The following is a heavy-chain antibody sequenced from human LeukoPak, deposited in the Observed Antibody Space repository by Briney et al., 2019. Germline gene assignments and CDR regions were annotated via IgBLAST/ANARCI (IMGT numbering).Heavy chain of an antibody. CDR3: ARVGWIGYFIDV. V-gene: IGHV4-31*03. J-gene: IGHJ6*03. CDR1: GGSINSGGYY. D-gene: IGHD2-2*03. Sequence: PSQTLSLTCTVSGGSINSGGYYWSWLRQHPGKGLEGIGYIYHSGTTYYNPSLNSRVTISVDTSETQFSLKPRSVTAADTAVYYCARVGWIGYFIDVWGRETTVTVSS. CDR2: IYHSGTT.